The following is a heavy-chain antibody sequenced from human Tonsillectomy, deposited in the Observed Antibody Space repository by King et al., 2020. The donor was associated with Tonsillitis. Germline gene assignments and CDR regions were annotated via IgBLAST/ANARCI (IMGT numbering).Heavy chain of an antibody. V-gene: IGHV3-23*04. Sequence: VQLVESGGGLVQPGGSLRLSCAASGFTFNIFAMSWVRQAPGKGLEWVSTISGSGGSTYYADSVKGRFTVSTDNSKNTLYLQMNSLRAEDTAVYYRAKDGRSSWLPRWFDPWGQGTLVTVSS. CDR2: ISGSGGST. D-gene: IGHD6-13*01. J-gene: IGHJ5*02. CDR1: GFTFNIFA. CDR3: AKDGRSSWLPRWFDP.